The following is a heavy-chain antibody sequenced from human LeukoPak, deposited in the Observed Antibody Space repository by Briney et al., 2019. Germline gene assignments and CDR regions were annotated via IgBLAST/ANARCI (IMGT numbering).Heavy chain of an antibody. J-gene: IGHJ5*02. D-gene: IGHD3-10*01. CDR2: IYYSGST. CDR1: GGSISSGGYY. V-gene: IGHV4-31*03. CDR3: VRDGSSGRGYNWFDP. Sequence: SQTLSLTCTVSGGSISSGGYYWSWIRQHPGKGLEWIGYIYYSGSTYYDPSLKSRVTISVDTSKNQFSLKLSSVTAADTAVYYCVRDGSSGRGYNWFDPWGQGTLVTVSS.